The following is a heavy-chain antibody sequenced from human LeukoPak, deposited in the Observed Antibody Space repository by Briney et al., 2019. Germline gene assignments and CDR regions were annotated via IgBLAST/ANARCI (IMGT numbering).Heavy chain of an antibody. CDR2: INHSGST. V-gene: IGHV4-34*01. Sequence: SETLSLTCAVYGGSFSGYYWSWIRQSPGKGLEWIGEINHSGSTNYNPSLKSRVTISVDTSKNQFSLKLSSVTAADTAVYYCARGRGYYDSSGYFDAFDIWGQGTMVTVSS. D-gene: IGHD3-22*01. J-gene: IGHJ3*02. CDR1: GGSFSGYY. CDR3: ARGRGYYDSSGYFDAFDI.